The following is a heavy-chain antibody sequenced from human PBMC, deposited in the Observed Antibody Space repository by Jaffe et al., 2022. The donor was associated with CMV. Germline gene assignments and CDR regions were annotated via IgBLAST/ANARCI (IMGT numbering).Heavy chain of an antibody. Sequence: QVQLVQSGAEVKKPGASVTVSCKASGYPFSQYGITWVRQAPGQGLEWVGWISGSNGNTKVAQRVQDRVTMTTDTSTSTVYMELRSLRSDDTAVYYCAREELDINGLFTRFFRSWGQGTLVTVSS. CDR3: AREELDINGLFTRFFRS. CDR2: ISGSNGNT. V-gene: IGHV1-18*01. D-gene: IGHD2-8*01. CDR1: GYPFSQYG. J-gene: IGHJ5*02.